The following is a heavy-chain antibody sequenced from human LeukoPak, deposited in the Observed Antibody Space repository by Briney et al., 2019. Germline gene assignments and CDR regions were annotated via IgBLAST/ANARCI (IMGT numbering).Heavy chain of an antibody. CDR3: AKDWASYCGGDCYTYYFDY. D-gene: IGHD2-21*02. CDR1: GFTFSSHW. V-gene: IGHV3-23*01. CDR2: ISGSGGST. Sequence: GGSLRLSCVASGFTFSSHWMHWVRQVPGKGLVWVSAISGSGGSTYYADSVKGRFTISRDNSKNTLYLQMNSLRAEDTAVYYCAKDWASYCGGDCYTYYFDYWSQGTLVTVSS. J-gene: IGHJ4*02.